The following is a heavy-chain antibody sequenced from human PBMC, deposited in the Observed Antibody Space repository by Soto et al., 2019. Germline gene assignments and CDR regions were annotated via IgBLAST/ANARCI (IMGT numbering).Heavy chain of an antibody. Sequence: QVQLQQWGAGLLKPSETLSLTCAVYGGSFSGYYWSWIRQPPGKGLEWIGEINHSGSTNYNPSLKSRVTISVDTSKNQFSLKLSSVTAADTAVYYCARGRALGGVSSSDGRDYWGQGTLVTVSS. CDR2: INHSGST. CDR1: GGSFSGYY. CDR3: ARGRALGGVSSSDGRDY. V-gene: IGHV4-34*01. D-gene: IGHD6-6*01. J-gene: IGHJ4*02.